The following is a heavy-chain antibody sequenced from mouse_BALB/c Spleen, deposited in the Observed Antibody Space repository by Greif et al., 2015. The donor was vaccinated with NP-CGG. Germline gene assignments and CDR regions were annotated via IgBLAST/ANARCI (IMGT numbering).Heavy chain of an antibody. CDR3: ARRTGTEAMDY. CDR2: IYPGSGNT. CDR1: GYTFTDYY. J-gene: IGHJ4*01. V-gene: IGHV1-84*02. Sequence: QVQLQQPGPELVKPGASVKISCKASGYTFTDYYINWVKQKPGQGLVWIGWIYPGSGNTKYNEKFKGKATLTVDTSSSTAYMQFSSLTSEDTAVYFCARRTGTEAMDYWGQGTSVTVSS. D-gene: IGHD4-1*01.